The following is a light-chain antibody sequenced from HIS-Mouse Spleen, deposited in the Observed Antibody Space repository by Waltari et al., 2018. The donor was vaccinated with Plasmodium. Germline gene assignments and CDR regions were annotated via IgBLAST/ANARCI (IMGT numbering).Light chain of an antibody. J-gene: IGKJ2*01. V-gene: IGKV4-1*01. CDR1: QSVLYSSNNKNY. CDR2: WAS. CDR3: QQYYSTPPYT. Sequence: DIVMTQSPDSLAVSLGERATINCKSSQSVLYSSNNKNYLAWYQQKPGQPPKLRIYWASTRESGVPDRFIGSGSGTDFTLTISSLQAEDVAVYYCQQYYSTPPYTFGQGTKLEIK.